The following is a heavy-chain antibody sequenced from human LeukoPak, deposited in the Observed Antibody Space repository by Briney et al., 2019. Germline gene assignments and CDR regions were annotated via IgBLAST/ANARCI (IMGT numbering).Heavy chain of an antibody. CDR1: GFTFSSYA. CDR2: ISYDGSNK. CDR3: ARDDYYYDSSGVDY. Sequence: GGSLRLSCAASGFTFSSYAMHWVRQAPGKGLEWVAVISYDGSNKYYADSVKGRFTISRDNSKNTLYLQMNSLRAEDTAVYYCARDDYYYDSSGVDYWGQGTLVTVSS. D-gene: IGHD3-22*01. J-gene: IGHJ4*02. V-gene: IGHV3-30-3*01.